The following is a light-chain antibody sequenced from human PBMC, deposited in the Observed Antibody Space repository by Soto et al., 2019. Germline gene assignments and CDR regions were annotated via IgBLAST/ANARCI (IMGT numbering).Light chain of an antibody. CDR3: QQHNYWPS. J-gene: IGKJ2*01. V-gene: IGKV3-15*01. CDR1: QSVGSN. CDR2: GAS. Sequence: EIVMTQSPVTLSMSPGERATLSCRASQSVGSNLAWYQQKPGQAPRLLLYGASTRATGIPGRFSGSGSGTEFTLTITSLQSEDFTFYYCQQHNYWPSFGQGTKLEFK.